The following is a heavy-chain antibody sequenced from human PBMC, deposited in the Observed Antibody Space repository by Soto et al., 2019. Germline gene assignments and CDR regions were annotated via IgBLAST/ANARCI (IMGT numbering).Heavy chain of an antibody. V-gene: IGHV6-1*01. J-gene: IGHJ4*02. CDR1: GDSVSSNSAA. CDR3: AASRTSPPGSPLVY. Sequence: SQTLSLTCAISGDSVSSNSAAWNWIRQSPSRGLEWLGRTYYRSNWYNDYAVSVKSRITINPDTSKNQFSLQLHSVTPDDTAVYYCAASRTSPPGSPLVYWGQGTLVTVSS. D-gene: IGHD6-19*01. CDR2: TYYRSNWYN.